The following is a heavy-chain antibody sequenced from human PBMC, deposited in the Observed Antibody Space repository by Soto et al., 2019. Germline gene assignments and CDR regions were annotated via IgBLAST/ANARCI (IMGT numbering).Heavy chain of an antibody. J-gene: IGHJ4*02. V-gene: IGHV4-59*01. CDR1: GGSISVYY. D-gene: IGHD1-26*01. CDR3: ARGVGSSPPQY. Sequence: PSETLSLTCTISGGSISVYYWSWIRQPPGQALEWIGYIYDRGSPYYNPSLKSRVTISADTSKNQISLKLTSATAAETAVYYCARGVGSSPPQYWGRGTLVTVSS. CDR2: IYDRGSP.